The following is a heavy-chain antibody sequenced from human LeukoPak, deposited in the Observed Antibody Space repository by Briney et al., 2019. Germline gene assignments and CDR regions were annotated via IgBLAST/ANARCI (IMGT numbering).Heavy chain of an antibody. D-gene: IGHD3-16*01. V-gene: IGHV4-59*11. CDR3: ASFGPAYDMDV. CDR1: GGSMSGHC. CDR2: IHYTGKP. Sequence: SATLSLTCSVTGGSMSGHCWTCIRQPPGKELEWIGQIHYTGKPDYNPSLKSPITISVDTSKKQVSLQVSSVPAADSAIYYCASFGPAYDMDVWGHGTTVPVFS. J-gene: IGHJ6*01.